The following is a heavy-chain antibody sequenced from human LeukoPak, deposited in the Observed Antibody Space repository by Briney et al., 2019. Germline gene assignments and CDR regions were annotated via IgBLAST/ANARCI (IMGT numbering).Heavy chain of an antibody. V-gene: IGHV5-51*01. Sequence: GESLKISCKGSGYRFSSYWIGWVRQMPGKGLEWMGIIYPGDSDTKYSPSFEGQVTISADKSISTAYLQWNSLKASDTAIYYCARREIPSSGWDHWGQGTLVTVSS. D-gene: IGHD6-19*01. CDR2: IYPGDSDT. J-gene: IGHJ4*02. CDR1: GYRFSSYW. CDR3: ARREIPSSGWDH.